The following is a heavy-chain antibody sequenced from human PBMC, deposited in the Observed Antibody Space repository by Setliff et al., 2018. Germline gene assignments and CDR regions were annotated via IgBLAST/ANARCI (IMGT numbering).Heavy chain of an antibody. CDR3: VHAAAAGHPLYYFDY. J-gene: IGHJ4*02. Sequence: PGGSLRLSCAASGFTFSSYSMNWVRQAPGKGLEWVSSISSSSSTSYADSVKGRFTISRDNAKNTLYLQMNSLRAEDTAVYYCVHAAAAGHPLYYFDYWGQGTLVTVSS. CDR1: GFTFSSYS. CDR2: ISSSSST. D-gene: IGHD6-13*01. V-gene: IGHV3-21*01.